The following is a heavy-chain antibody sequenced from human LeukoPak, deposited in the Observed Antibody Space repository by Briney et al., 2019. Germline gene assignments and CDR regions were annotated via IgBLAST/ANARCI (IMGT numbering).Heavy chain of an antibody. Sequence: ASVKVSCKASGYTFTGYYMHWVRQAPGQGLEWMGWINPNSGGTNYAQKFQGRVTMTRDTSISTAYMELSRLRSDDTAVYYCARESVVVTNAFDIWGQGTMVTVSS. CDR1: GYTFTGYY. D-gene: IGHD3-22*01. V-gene: IGHV1-2*02. CDR3: ARESVVVTNAFDI. J-gene: IGHJ3*02. CDR2: INPNSGGT.